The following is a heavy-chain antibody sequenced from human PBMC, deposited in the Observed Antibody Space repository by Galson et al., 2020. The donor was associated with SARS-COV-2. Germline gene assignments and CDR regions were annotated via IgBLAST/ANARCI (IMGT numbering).Heavy chain of an antibody. Sequence: PGGSLRLSCAASGFTFSSYSMNWVRQAPGKGLEWVAVISYDGSNKYYADSVKGRFTISRDNSKNTLYLQMNSLRAEDTAVYYCASGLVVITDYWGQGTLVTVSS. CDR2: ISYDGSNK. V-gene: IGHV3-30*03. CDR1: GFTFSSYS. J-gene: IGHJ4*02. D-gene: IGHD3-22*01. CDR3: ASGLVVITDY.